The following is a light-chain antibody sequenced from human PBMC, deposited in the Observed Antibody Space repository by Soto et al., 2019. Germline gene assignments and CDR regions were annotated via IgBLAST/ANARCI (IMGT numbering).Light chain of an antibody. CDR1: QSVSSG. J-gene: IGKJ1*01. V-gene: IGKV3-15*01. CDR3: QQYNFWKT. CDR2: GAS. Sequence: EIVMTQSPATLSVSPGERATLSCRASQSVSSGLAWYQQKPGQAPRLLIYGASTRATGIPARFSGSGSGTEFTLTISSLQSEDVGVYYCQQYNFWKTFGQGTKVEIK.